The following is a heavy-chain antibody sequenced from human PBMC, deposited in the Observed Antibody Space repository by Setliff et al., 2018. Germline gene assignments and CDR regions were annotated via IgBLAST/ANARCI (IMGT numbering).Heavy chain of an antibody. CDR3: ARHPTGFPNWFDV. Sequence: SETLSLTCSVSGGSFTNTNNYWGWIRQPPGKGLEWIGSAYYDGDTYYNPSLKTRVTMSVDTSRNQFSLKLTSVTAADTAVYYCARHPTGFPNWFDVWGKGTTVTVSS. CDR2: AYYDGDT. J-gene: IGHJ6*04. V-gene: IGHV4-39*01. D-gene: IGHD3-9*01. CDR1: GGSFTNTNNY.